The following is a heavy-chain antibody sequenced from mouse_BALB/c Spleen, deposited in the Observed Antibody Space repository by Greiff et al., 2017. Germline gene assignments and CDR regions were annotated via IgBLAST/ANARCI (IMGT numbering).Heavy chain of an antibody. CDR1: GFTFSDYY. CDR3: ARDGGWVTNRGAMDY. J-gene: IGHJ4*01. D-gene: IGHD2-1*01. Sequence: EVQVVESGGGLVKPGGSLKLSCAASGFTFSDYYMYWVRQTPEKRLEWVATISDGGSYTYYPDSVKGRFTISRDNAKNNLYLQMSSLKSEDTAMYYCARDGGWVTNRGAMDYWGQGTSVTVSS. CDR2: ISDGGSYT. V-gene: IGHV5-4*02.